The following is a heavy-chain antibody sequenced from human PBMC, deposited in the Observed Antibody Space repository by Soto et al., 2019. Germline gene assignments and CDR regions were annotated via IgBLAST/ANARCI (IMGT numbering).Heavy chain of an antibody. CDR2: ISLSGSTI. J-gene: IGHJ4*02. Sequence: VGSLRLSCAASGFAFSNYEMNWVRQAPGKGLEWVSYISLSGSTIYYADSVKGRFTISRDDAKNSLYLQTDSLRADDTAVYYCARESFSASPNFFDYWGQGTLVTVSS. CDR3: ARESFSASPNFFDY. CDR1: GFAFSNYE. D-gene: IGHD3-3*02. V-gene: IGHV3-48*03.